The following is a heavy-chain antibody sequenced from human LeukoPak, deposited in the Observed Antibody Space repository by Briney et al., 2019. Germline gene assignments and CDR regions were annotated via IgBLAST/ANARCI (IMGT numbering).Heavy chain of an antibody. J-gene: IGHJ3*01. D-gene: IGHD5-18*01. CDR1: GFTFSKAW. CDR3: TTADDSL. CDR2: IRSKTDGGTT. V-gene: IGHV3-15*01. Sequence: GGSLRLSCAASGFTFSKAWMTWVRQAPGKGLDWVGRIRSKTDGGTTEYAASVKGRFTISRDDSKNTLYLQMNSLETEDTAMYYCTTADDSLWGQGTMVTVSS.